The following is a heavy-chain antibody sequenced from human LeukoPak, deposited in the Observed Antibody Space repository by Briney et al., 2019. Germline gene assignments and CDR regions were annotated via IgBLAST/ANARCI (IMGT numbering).Heavy chain of an antibody. CDR2: ISRDGGTA. D-gene: IGHD5-24*01. Sequence: GGSLRLSCAASGFTFSSYAIHWVRQAPGKGLEYVSGISRDGGTADYANSVKGRFTISRDNSKNTLYLQMGSLRAEDMAVYYCAREDRDRDAFDIWGQGTMVTVSS. V-gene: IGHV3-64*01. CDR1: GFTFSSYA. J-gene: IGHJ3*02. CDR3: AREDRDRDAFDI.